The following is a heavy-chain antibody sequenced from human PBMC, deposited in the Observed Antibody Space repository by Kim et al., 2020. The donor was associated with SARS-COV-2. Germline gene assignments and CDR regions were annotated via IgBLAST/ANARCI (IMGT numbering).Heavy chain of an antibody. CDR1: GYSFTSYW. J-gene: IGHJ6*02. CDR2: IDPSDSYT. V-gene: IGHV5-10-1*01. CDR3: ARGHRASSGSYYNLLFPPSDGMDV. D-gene: IGHD3-10*01. Sequence: GESLKISCKGSGYSFTSYWISWVRQMPGKGLEWMGRIDPSDSYTNYSPSFQGHVTISADKSISTAYLQWSSLKASDTAMYYCARGHRASSGSYYNLLFPPSDGMDVWGQGTTVTVSS.